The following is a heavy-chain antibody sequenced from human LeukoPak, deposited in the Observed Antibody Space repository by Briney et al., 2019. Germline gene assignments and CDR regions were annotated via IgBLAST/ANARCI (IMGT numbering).Heavy chain of an antibody. CDR2: ISGSGDNT. V-gene: IGHV3-23*01. Sequence: PGGSLRLSCAASGFTFSNYAMSWVRQAPGKGLEWVSSISGSGDNTYYADPVKGRFTISRDNSKNTLYLQMNSLRAEDTAVYHCAKDDAFDIWGQGTMVTVSS. CDR1: GFTFSNYA. CDR3: AKDDAFDI. J-gene: IGHJ3*02.